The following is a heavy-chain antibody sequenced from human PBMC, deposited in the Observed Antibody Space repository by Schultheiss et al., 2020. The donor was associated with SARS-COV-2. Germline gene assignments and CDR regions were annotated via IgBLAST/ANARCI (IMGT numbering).Heavy chain of an antibody. Sequence: GGSLRLSCSASGFTFSGYAMHWVRQAPGKGLEYVSAISSNGGSTYYADSVKGRFIFSRDNSKNTLYLQMSSLRPEDTAVYYCARRWNAGFDYWGQGTLVTVSS. CDR3: ARRWNAGFDY. J-gene: IGHJ4*02. V-gene: IGHV3-64D*06. CDR2: ISSNGGST. CDR1: GFTFSGYA. D-gene: IGHD1-1*01.